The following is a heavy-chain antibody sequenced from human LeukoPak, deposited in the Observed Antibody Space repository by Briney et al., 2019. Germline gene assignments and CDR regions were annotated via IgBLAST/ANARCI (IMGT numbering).Heavy chain of an antibody. V-gene: IGHV3-7*04. Sequence: GGSLRLSCAASGFTFSTYWMTWVRQAPGKGPEGVANIKEEGSATYYVDSVKGRFTLSRDNAKKSLYLQMNSLRAEDTAVYYCARDSPGYLAYDSWGQGTLVTVSS. CDR3: ARDSPGYLAYDS. CDR2: IKEEGSAT. D-gene: IGHD1-1*01. J-gene: IGHJ4*02. CDR1: GFTFSTYW.